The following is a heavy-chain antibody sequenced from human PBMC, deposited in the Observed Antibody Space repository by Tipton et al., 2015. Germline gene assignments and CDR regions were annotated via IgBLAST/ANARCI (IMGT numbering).Heavy chain of an antibody. CDR3: ATHLDTTMVTAFDH. V-gene: IGHV4-59*01. CDR2: IQYSGST. D-gene: IGHD5-18*01. CDR1: SDSISKYY. Sequence: TLSLTCSVSSDSISKYYWSRIRQPPGKELEWIGYIQYSGSTNYNPSLKSRVTISVDTSKNQFSLKLSSVIAADTAVYYCATHLDTTMVTAFDHWGQGTLVTVSS. J-gene: IGHJ4*02.